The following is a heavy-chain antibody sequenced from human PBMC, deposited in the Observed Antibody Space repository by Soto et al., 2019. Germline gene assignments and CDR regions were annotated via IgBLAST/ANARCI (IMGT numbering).Heavy chain of an antibody. D-gene: IGHD4-17*01. Sequence: QVQLVQSGAEVKKPGASVKVSCKASGYRFTSYGITWVRQAPGQGLEWMGWISVYNGNTIYAQHLQDRVTMTTDTSTSTAYMELRSLRSDDTAVYFCARNAIGDPNWFDPWGQGTLVNVSS. CDR3: ARNAIGDPNWFDP. CDR2: ISVYNGNT. CDR1: GYRFTSYG. J-gene: IGHJ5*02. V-gene: IGHV1-18*01.